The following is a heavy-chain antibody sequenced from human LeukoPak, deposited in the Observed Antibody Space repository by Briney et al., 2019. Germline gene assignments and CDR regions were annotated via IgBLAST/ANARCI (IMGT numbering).Heavy chain of an antibody. CDR3: ARGTYGRYDY. Sequence: GGSLRLSCAASGLTFTSYTMNWVRQPPGKGLEWLSSISSSSDYISYADSLKGRFTISRDNVKNSLYLQMISLRAEDTAVYYCARGTYGRYDYWGQGTLVTVSS. J-gene: IGHJ4*02. D-gene: IGHD3-10*01. CDR1: GLTFTSYT. V-gene: IGHV3-21*06. CDR2: ISSSSDYI.